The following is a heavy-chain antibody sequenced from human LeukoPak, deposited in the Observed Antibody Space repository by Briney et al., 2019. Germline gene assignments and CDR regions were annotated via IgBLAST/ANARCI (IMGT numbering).Heavy chain of an antibody. Sequence: SVKVSCKASGGTFSSYAISWVRQAPGQGLEWMGRIIPILGIANYAQKFQGRVTITADKSMSTAYMELSSLRSEDTAVYYCARVLGNTPDYWGQGTLVTVSS. D-gene: IGHD7-27*01. CDR1: GGTFSSYA. CDR2: IIPILGIA. J-gene: IGHJ4*02. V-gene: IGHV1-69*04. CDR3: ARVLGNTPDY.